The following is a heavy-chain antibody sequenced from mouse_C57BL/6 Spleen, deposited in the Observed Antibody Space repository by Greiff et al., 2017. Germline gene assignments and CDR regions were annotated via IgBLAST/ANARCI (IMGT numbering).Heavy chain of an antibody. CDR3: AREGTTVVGPFAY. CDR2: ISDGGSYT. D-gene: IGHD1-1*01. V-gene: IGHV5-4*01. Sequence: DVMLVESGGGLVKPGGSLKLSCAASGFTFSSYAMSWVRQTPEKRLEWVATISDGGSYTYYPDNVKGRFTISRDNAKNNLYLQMSHLKSEDTAMYYCAREGTTVVGPFAYWGQGTLVTVSA. CDR1: GFTFSSYA. J-gene: IGHJ3*01.